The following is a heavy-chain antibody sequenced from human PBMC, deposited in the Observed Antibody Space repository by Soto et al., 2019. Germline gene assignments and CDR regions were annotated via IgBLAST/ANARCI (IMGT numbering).Heavy chain of an antibody. CDR3: AKDLWGYNIRGPLDF. D-gene: IGHD5-12*01. Sequence: QVQLVESGGGVVQPGRSLRLSCAASGFIFSSYGMHWVRQAPGKGLDWVAVISYGGSDKYYADSVKGRFTISRDNSKNTMYLQMNSLRAEDTAVYYCAKDLWGYNIRGPLDFWGQGTLVTVSS. J-gene: IGHJ4*02. CDR1: GFIFSSYG. CDR2: ISYGGSDK. V-gene: IGHV3-30*18.